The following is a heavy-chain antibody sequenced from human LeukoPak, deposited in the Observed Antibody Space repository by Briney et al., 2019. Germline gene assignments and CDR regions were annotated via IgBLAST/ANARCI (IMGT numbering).Heavy chain of an antibody. J-gene: IGHJ4*02. Sequence: GGSLRSSCAAPGFPFSSYELNWVRQAQGKGLEWVSSFSRSGSPIYYADSVRGRFTTSRDNAKNTLHLQMNSLRAEDTAVYYCVRDWGYDSSGYWQKYFDSWGQGTLVTVSS. D-gene: IGHD3-22*01. CDR3: VRDWGYDSSGYWQKYFDS. CDR2: FSRSGSPI. CDR1: GFPFSSYE. V-gene: IGHV3-48*03.